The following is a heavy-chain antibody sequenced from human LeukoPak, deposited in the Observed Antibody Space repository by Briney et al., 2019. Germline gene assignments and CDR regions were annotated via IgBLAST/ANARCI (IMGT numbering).Heavy chain of an antibody. V-gene: IGHV4-39*01. CDR2: IYYSGST. J-gene: IGHJ4*02. CDR3: ARLDCSPGSCYFDY. D-gene: IGHD2-15*01. CDR1: GGSISSGNYY. Sequence: PSETLSLTCTVSGGSISSGNYYWGWIRQPPGKGLEWLGNIYYSGSTYYNPSLKSRVTISVDTSKNQFSLNQISVTAADTAVYYCARLDCSPGSCYFDYWGQGTLVTVSS.